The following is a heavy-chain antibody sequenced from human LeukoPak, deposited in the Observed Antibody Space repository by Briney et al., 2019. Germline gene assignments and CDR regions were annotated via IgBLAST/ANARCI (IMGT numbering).Heavy chain of an antibody. Sequence: GGSLRLSCAASGFTFSSYAMNWVRQAPGKGLEWVSLISGSGGTTHYADSVKGRFTISRDTSKNTLYLQMNSLRAEDTAVYYCAKAFTTITARFDDWGQGTPVTVSS. CDR3: AKAFTTITARFDD. D-gene: IGHD6-6*01. V-gene: IGHV3-23*01. CDR2: ISGSGGTT. CDR1: GFTFSSYA. J-gene: IGHJ4*02.